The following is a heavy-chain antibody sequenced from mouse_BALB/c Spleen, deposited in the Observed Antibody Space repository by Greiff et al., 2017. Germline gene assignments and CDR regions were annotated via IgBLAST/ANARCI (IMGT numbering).Heavy chain of an antibody. CDR2: ILPGSGST. J-gene: IGHJ4*01. CDR1: GYTFSSYW. D-gene: IGHD2-3*01. V-gene: IGHV1-9*01. Sequence: VQLQQSGAELMKPGASVKISCKATGYTFSSYWIEWVKQRPGHGLEWIGEILPGSGSTNYNEKFKGKATFTADTSSNTAYMQLSSLTSEDSAVYYCARGDGYYDAMDYWGQGTSVTVSS. CDR3: ARGDGYYDAMDY.